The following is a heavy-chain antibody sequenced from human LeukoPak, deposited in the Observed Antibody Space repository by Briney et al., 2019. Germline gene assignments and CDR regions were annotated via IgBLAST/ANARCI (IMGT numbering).Heavy chain of an antibody. CDR3: TTEPYYYDSSGYLLSFDY. V-gene: IGHV3-15*01. Sequence: GGSLRLSCAASGFIISSYAMYWVRQAPGKGLEWAGRIKSKTDGGTTDYAAPVKGRFTISRDDSKNTLYLQMNSLKTEDTAVYYCTTEPYYYDSSGYLLSFDYWGQGTLVTVSS. CDR1: GFIISSYA. CDR2: IKSKTDGGTT. D-gene: IGHD3-22*01. J-gene: IGHJ4*02.